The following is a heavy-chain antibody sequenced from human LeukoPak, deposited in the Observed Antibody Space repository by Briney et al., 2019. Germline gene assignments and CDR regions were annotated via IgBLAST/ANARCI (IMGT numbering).Heavy chain of an antibody. CDR2: ISGSGGST. CDR1: GFTFSSYA. CDR3: AKDIGVEMATITTGY. Sequence: PGASLRLSCAASGFTFSSYAMSWVRQAPGKGLEWVSAISGSGGSTYYADSVKGRFTISRDNSKNTLYLQMNSLRAEDTAVYCCAKDIGVEMATITTGYWGQGTLVTVSS. J-gene: IGHJ4*02. D-gene: IGHD5-24*01. V-gene: IGHV3-23*01.